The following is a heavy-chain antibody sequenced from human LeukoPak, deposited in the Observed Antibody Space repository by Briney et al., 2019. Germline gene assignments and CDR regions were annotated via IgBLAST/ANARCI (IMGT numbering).Heavy chain of an antibody. J-gene: IGHJ4*02. CDR3: ARVRVGYYFDY. D-gene: IGHD1-14*01. V-gene: IGHV3-23*01. CDR1: GFTFSSYA. Sequence: QAGGSLRLSCAASGFTFSSYAMSWVRQAPGKGLEWVSAISGSGGSTYYADSVKGRFTISRDNAKNSLYLQMNSLRAEDTAVYYCARVRVGYYFDYWGQGTLVTVSS. CDR2: ISGSGGST.